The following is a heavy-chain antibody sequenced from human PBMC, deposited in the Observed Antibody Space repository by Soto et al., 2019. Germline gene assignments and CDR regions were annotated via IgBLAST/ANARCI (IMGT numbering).Heavy chain of an antibody. CDR3: LRGNSGYGNFDY. D-gene: IGHD5-12*01. J-gene: IGHJ4*02. CDR2: IKGDGSET. CDR1: GFTFSSYW. Sequence: LRLSCAASGFTFSSYWMHWVRQAPGKGLVWVSRIKGDGSETNYADSVKGRFTISRDNAKNTLYLQLNSLRAEDTAVYYCLRGNSGYGNFDYWGQGTRVTVAS. V-gene: IGHV3-74*01.